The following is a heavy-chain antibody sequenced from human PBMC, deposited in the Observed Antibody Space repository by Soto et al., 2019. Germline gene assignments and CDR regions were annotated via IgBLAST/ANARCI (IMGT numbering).Heavy chain of an antibody. D-gene: IGHD3-3*01. CDR2: ISGSGGST. CDR3: AKDRDVLRFLEWSLYFDY. J-gene: IGHJ4*02. V-gene: IGHV3-23*01. Sequence: GSLRLSCAASGFTFSIYAMSWVRQAPGKGLEWVSTISGSGGSTYYADSVKGRFTISRDNSKNTLYLQVNSLRAEDTAVYYCAKDRDVLRFLEWSLYFDYWGLGTLVTVSS. CDR1: GFTFSIYA.